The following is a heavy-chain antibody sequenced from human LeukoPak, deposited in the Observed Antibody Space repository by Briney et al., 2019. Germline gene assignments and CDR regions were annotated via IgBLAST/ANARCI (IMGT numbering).Heavy chain of an antibody. D-gene: IGHD5-18*01. CDR2: ISGSGGST. V-gene: IGHV3-23*01. CDR3: ATSLPPAMWFPY. Sequence: PGGSLRLSCAASGFTFSSYAMSWDRQAPGKGLEWVSAISGSGGSTYYADSVKGRFTISRDNSKNTLYLQMNSLRAEDTAVYYCATSLPPAMWFPYWGQGTLVTVSS. CDR1: GFTFSSYA. J-gene: IGHJ4*02.